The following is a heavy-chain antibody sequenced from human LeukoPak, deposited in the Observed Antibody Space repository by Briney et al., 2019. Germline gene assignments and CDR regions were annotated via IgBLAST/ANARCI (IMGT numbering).Heavy chain of an antibody. D-gene: IGHD3-10*01. Sequence: GGSLRLSCAASGFTFSSYAMNWVRQAPGKGLEWVSTISGSGGSKHCADSVEGRFTISRDNSKNTVYLQMNSLRAEDTAIYYCAKLTSASGAYGVDVWGQGTTVTVSS. CDR2: ISGSGGSK. V-gene: IGHV3-23*01. CDR1: GFTFSSYA. J-gene: IGHJ6*02. CDR3: AKLTSASGAYGVDV.